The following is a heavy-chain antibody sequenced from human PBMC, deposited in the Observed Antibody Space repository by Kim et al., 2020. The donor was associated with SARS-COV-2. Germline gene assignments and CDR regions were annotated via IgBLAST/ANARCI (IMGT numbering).Heavy chain of an antibody. D-gene: IGHD3-10*01. J-gene: IGHJ4*02. Sequence: GGSLRLSCAASGFTFSSYAMHWVRQAPGKGLEWVAVISYDGSNKYYADSVKGLFTISRDNSKNTLYLQMNSLRAEDTAVYYCARARSGSYLSDFDYWGQGTLVTVSS. V-gene: IGHV3-30-3*01. CDR1: GFTFSSYA. CDR2: ISYDGSNK. CDR3: ARARSGSYLSDFDY.